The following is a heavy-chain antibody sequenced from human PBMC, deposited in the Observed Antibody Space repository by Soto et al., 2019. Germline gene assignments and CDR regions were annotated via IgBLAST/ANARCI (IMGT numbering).Heavy chain of an antibody. CDR3: ARNSGLRYFDWLSPRDWFDP. Sequence: SVKVSCKASGGTFSSYTISWVRQAPGQGLEWMGRIIPILGIANYAQKFQGRVTITADKSTSTAYMELSSLRSEDTAVYYCARNSGLRYFDWLSPRDWFDPWGQGTLVTVSS. CDR1: GGTFSSYT. D-gene: IGHD3-9*01. CDR2: IIPILGIA. J-gene: IGHJ5*02. V-gene: IGHV1-69*02.